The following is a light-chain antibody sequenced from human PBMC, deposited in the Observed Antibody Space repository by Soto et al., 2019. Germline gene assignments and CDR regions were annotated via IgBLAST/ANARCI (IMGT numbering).Light chain of an antibody. CDR3: SSYASSSTIYV. CDR2: DVS. CDR1: SSDIGDYNY. Sequence: QSALTQPASVSGSPGQSITISCTGTSSDIGDYNYVSWYQQRPGKAPKLMIYDVSNRPSGVSNRFSGSKSGSTASLTISGLQAEDEAEYYCSSYASSSTIYVFGPGTKLTVL. V-gene: IGLV2-14*01. J-gene: IGLJ1*01.